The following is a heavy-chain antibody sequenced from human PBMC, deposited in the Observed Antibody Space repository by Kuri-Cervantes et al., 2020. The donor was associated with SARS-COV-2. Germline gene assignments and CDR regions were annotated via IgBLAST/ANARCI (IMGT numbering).Heavy chain of an antibody. CDR3: TLAVAAAV. Sequence: GGSLRLSCAASGFTVSSNYMSWVRQAPGKGLEWVSVIYSGGSTSYADSVKGRFTISRDNAKNSLYLQMNSLRAEDTAVYYCTLAVAAAVWGQGTLVTVSS. CDR1: GFTVSSNY. V-gene: IGHV3-53*01. D-gene: IGHD6-19*01. CDR2: IYSGGST. J-gene: IGHJ4*02.